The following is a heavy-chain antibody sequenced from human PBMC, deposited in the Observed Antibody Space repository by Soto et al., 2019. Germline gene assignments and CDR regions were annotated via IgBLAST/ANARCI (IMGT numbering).Heavy chain of an antibody. CDR1: GFTFVDYA. Sequence: GWSLRLSCTSSGFTFVDYAMSWVRQAPGKGLEWVGFIRSKAYGGTTEYAASVKGRFTISRDDSKSIAYLQMNSLKTEDTAVYYCTREMRFSHYYYYGMDVWGQGTTVTVSS. J-gene: IGHJ6*02. CDR2: IRSKAYGGTT. V-gene: IGHV3-49*04. D-gene: IGHD3-3*01. CDR3: TREMRFSHYYYYGMDV.